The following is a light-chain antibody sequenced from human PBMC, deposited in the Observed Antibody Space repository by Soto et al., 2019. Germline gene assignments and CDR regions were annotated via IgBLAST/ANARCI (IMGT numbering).Light chain of an antibody. CDR3: AAWDVSLSGLYV. V-gene: IGLV1-44*01. CDR2: NDN. J-gene: IGLJ1*01. Sequence: QSVLTQPPSASGTPGQRVTISFSGSSSNIGSSSVNLYQQLPGTGPKLLIYNDNQRPSGVPDRFSGSRSGTSASLAISGLQSEDEADYYCAAWDVSLSGLYVFGTGTKVTVL. CDR1: SSNIGSSS.